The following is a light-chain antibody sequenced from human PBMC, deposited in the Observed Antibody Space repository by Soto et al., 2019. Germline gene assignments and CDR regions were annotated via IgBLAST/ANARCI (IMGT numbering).Light chain of an antibody. CDR3: QQYYSSPWT. J-gene: IGKJ1*01. CDR1: QSVSSSF. Sequence: ESVLTQSPGTLSLSPGERATLSCRASQSVSSSFLAWYQLKPGQAPRLLIYGASSRATGIPDRFSGSGSGTDFTLTISRLEPEDFAVYYCQQYYSSPWTFGQGTKVEIK. CDR2: GAS. V-gene: IGKV3-20*01.